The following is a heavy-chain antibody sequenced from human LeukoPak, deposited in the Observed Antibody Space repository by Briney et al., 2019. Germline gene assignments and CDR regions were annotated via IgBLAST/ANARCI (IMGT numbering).Heavy chain of an antibody. CDR2: IRQDGSEK. V-gene: IGHV3-7*01. Sequence: GGSLRLSCAASGFTFSSYWMSWVRQAPGKGLEWVGNIRQDGSEKNYVDSVKGRFTISRDNAENSLYVQMNSLRAEDTAVYYCVRIGRQSSGRYYFDYWGQGTLVTVSS. CDR3: VRIGRQSSGRYYFDY. D-gene: IGHD6-19*01. CDR1: GFTFSSYW. J-gene: IGHJ4*02.